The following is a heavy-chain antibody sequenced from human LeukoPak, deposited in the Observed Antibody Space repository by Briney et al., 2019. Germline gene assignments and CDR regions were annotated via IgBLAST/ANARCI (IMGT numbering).Heavy chain of an antibody. J-gene: IGHJ4*02. CDR3: AKLED. D-gene: IGHD1-1*01. CDR1: GLTFSSYG. Sequence: GGSLRLSCVASGLTFSSYGMSWVRQAPGKGLEWVSSISGRGTTTFYADSVTGRFTISRDNSKNTVYLQPNNLRVEDTAVYYCAKLEDWGQGTLVTVSS. CDR2: ISGRGTTT. V-gene: IGHV3-23*05.